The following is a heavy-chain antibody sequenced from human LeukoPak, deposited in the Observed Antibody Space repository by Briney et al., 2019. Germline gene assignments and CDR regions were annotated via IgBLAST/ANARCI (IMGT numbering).Heavy chain of an antibody. J-gene: IGHJ4*02. CDR3: AKDQSSWYNFDY. CDR2: IRYDGSDK. D-gene: IGHD6-13*01. Sequence: GGSLRLSCAASGFTFSNYAMHWVRQAPGKGLQWVAFIRYDGSDKFYADSVKGRFTISRDNSKNTLYLQMNSLRAEDTALYYYAKDQSSWYNFDYWGQGTLVTVSS. V-gene: IGHV3-30*02. CDR1: GFTFSNYA.